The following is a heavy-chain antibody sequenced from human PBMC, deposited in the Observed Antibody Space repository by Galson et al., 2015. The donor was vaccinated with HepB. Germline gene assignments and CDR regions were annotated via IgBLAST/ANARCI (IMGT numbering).Heavy chain of an antibody. V-gene: IGHV3-33*08. CDR3: ARAETAMAHMVGSLYYYGMDV. CDR2: IWYDGSNK. J-gene: IGHJ6*02. Sequence: SLRLSCAASGFTFSSYGMHWVRQAPGKGLEWVAVIWYDGSNKYYADSVKGRFTISRDNSKNTLYLQMNSLRAEDTAVYYCARAETAMAHMVGSLYYYGMDVWGQGTTVTVSS. CDR1: GFTFSSYG. D-gene: IGHD5-18*01.